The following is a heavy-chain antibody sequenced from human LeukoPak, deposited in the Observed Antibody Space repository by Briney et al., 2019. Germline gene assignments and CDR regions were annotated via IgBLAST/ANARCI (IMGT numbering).Heavy chain of an antibody. CDR1: GGSFRNTNFY. Sequence: PSETLSLTCTVSGGSFRNTNFYWGWIRQPPGKGLEWIGSIYSSGRTDYNPSLKSRLTISIDTSRNQFSLRLTSVTASDTSVYYCARHNVYHGCFDPWGQGTLVTVSS. CDR2: IYSSGRT. CDR3: ARHNVYHGCFDP. D-gene: IGHD5/OR15-5a*01. V-gene: IGHV4-39*01. J-gene: IGHJ5*02.